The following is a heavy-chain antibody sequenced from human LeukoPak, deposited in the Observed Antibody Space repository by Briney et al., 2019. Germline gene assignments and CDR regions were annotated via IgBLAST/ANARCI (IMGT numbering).Heavy chain of an antibody. CDR2: IRSKANSYAT. V-gene: IGHV3-73*01. D-gene: IGHD3-16*01. J-gene: IGHJ4*02. CDR1: GFAFSGSA. Sequence: GGSLRLSCAASGFAFSGSAMHWVRQASGKGLEWVGRIRSKANSYATAYAASVKGRFTISRDDSKNTAYLQMNSLKTEDTAVYYCLPLGGAVIDYWGQGTLVTVSS. CDR3: LPLGGAVIDY.